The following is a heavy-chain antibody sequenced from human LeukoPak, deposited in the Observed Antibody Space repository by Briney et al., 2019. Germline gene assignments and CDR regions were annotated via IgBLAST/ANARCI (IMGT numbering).Heavy chain of an antibody. Sequence: SETLSLTCAVNGGSFTIYYWTWIRQPPGQGLEWIGEINHSGSTNYNPSLKTRVTISVYTSENQFSLTVNSVTAADTAVYYCVRQTVAAAGGHFDSWGQGTLVTVSS. CDR1: GGSFTIYY. CDR2: INHSGST. D-gene: IGHD6-13*01. CDR3: VRQTVAAAGGHFDS. J-gene: IGHJ4*02. V-gene: IGHV4-34*01.